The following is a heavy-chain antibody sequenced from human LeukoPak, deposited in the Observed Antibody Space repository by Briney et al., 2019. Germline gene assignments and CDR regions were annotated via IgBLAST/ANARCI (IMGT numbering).Heavy chain of an antibody. D-gene: IGHD5-24*01. Sequence: SETLSLTCTVSGGSISSYYWSWIRQPPGKGLEWIGYIYYSGSTNYNPSLKSRISMSVDTSKNQFSLKLNSVAAADTAVYFCAREKMAGVPLFDYWGQGTLVTVSS. CDR3: AREKMAGVPLFDY. J-gene: IGHJ4*02. CDR2: IYYSGST. CDR1: GGSISSYY. V-gene: IGHV4-59*12.